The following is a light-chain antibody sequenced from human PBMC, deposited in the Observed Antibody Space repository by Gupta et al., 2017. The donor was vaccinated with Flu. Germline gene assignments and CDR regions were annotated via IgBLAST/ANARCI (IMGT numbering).Light chain of an antibody. Sequence: EIVMTQSPATLSVSPGERATLSCEASQSVSSNLAWYQQKPGQGPRLLIYGASTRAPGIPAKFSGSGSGTEFILTISSLQSEDFAVYYCQQDNNWPRTFGQGTKLEIK. CDR1: QSVSSN. V-gene: IGKV3-15*01. CDR2: GAS. CDR3: QQDNNWPRT. J-gene: IGKJ2*01.